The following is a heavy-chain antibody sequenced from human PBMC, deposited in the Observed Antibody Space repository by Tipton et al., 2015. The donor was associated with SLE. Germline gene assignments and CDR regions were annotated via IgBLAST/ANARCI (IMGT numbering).Heavy chain of an antibody. V-gene: IGHV3-21*01. CDR1: GFSFSSHS. CDR2: ISSSSSYI. Sequence: SLRLSCAASGFSFSSHSMYWVRQAPGKGLEWVSSISSSSSYIYYADSVKGRFTISRDNAKNSLYLQMNSLRAEDTAVYYCARELLHYYYYMDVWGKGTTVTVSS. D-gene: IGHD2-15*01. J-gene: IGHJ6*03. CDR3: ARELLHYYYYMDV.